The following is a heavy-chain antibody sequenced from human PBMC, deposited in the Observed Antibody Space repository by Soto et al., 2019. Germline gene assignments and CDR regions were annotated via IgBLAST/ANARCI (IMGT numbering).Heavy chain of an antibody. D-gene: IGHD2-15*01. V-gene: IGHV1-18*01. CDR2: TNTYTGDT. CDR1: GYTFSSYG. Sequence: QVYLVQSGAEVKKPGASVKLSCKATGYTFSSYGISWVRQAPGQGLEWMGWTNTYTGDTIYAQKFQGRVSMTTDVLTNTCYMELRSLKPDDTALYFCARFNAHCSGGTCYSDYWGQGTLVTVSS. CDR3: ARFNAHCSGGTCYSDY. J-gene: IGHJ4*02.